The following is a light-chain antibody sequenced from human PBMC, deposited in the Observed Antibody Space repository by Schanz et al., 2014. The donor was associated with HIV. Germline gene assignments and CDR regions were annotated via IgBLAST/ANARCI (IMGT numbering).Light chain of an antibody. CDR2: EVN. J-gene: IGLJ1*01. CDR3: SSYTSSNTYV. V-gene: IGLV2-8*01. Sequence: QSALTQPPSASGSPGQSVTISCTGTSSDVGGYNYVSWYQQHPGKALKLMIYEVNKRPSGVPDRFSGSKSGNTASLIVSGLQAEDEADYYCSSYTSSNTYVFGTGTKLTVL. CDR1: SSDVGGYNY.